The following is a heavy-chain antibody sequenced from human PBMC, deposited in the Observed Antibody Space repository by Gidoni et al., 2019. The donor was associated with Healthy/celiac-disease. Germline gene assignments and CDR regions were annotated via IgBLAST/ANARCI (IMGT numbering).Heavy chain of an antibody. V-gene: IGHV1-8*01. CDR3: ARGLVIQPSGYSYGAFDY. Sequence: QVQLVQSGAEVKKPGASVKVSCKASGYTFTSYDINWVRQATGQGLEWMGWMNPNSGNTGYAQKFQGRVTMTRNTSISTAYMELSSLRSEDTAVYYCARGLVIQPSGYSYGAFDYWGQGTLVTVSS. D-gene: IGHD5-18*01. CDR2: MNPNSGNT. CDR1: GYTFTSYD. J-gene: IGHJ4*02.